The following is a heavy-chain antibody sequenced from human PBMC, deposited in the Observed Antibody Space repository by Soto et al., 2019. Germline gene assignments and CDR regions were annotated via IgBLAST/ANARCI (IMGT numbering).Heavy chain of an antibody. D-gene: IGHD3-3*01. V-gene: IGHV1-8*01. Sequence: ASVKVSCKASGYTFTSYDINWVRQATGQGLEWMGWMNPNSGNTGYAQKFQGRVTMTRNTSISTAYMELSSLRSEDTAVYYCARVKGYYDFWSGYPTYMDVWGKGTTVTVS. CDR1: GYTFTSYD. CDR2: MNPNSGNT. CDR3: ARVKGYYDFWSGYPTYMDV. J-gene: IGHJ6*03.